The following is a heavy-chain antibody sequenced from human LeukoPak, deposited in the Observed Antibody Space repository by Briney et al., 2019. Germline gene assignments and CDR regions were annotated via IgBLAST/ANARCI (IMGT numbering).Heavy chain of an antibody. Sequence: ASVKVSCKASGCTFSSYAISWVRQAPGQGLEWMGGIIPIFGTANYAQKFQGRVTITADKSTSTAYMELSSLRSEDMAVYYCARDDVLGDLFTDWYFDLWGRGTLVTVSS. D-gene: IGHD3-10*01. CDR2: IIPIFGTA. V-gene: IGHV1-69*06. CDR3: ARDDVLGDLFTDWYFDL. J-gene: IGHJ2*01. CDR1: GCTFSSYA.